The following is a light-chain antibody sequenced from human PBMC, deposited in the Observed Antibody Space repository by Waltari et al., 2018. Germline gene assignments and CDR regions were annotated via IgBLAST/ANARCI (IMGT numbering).Light chain of an antibody. J-gene: IGKJ1*01. CDR3: QETYSSPPST. Sequence: DIQVTPSPSSLSAPVGDRVSITCRASQSIGNYLNWYQHKPGKAPKLLIYSASSLQSGVPSRFSGSGSGTDFTLTITSLQPEDFATYYCQETYSSPPSTFGPGTKVESK. CDR2: SAS. V-gene: IGKV1-39*01. CDR1: QSIGNY.